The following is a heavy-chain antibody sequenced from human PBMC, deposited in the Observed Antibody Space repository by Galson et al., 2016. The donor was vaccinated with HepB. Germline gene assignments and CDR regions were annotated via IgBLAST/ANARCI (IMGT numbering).Heavy chain of an antibody. CDR3: AKDRGTTNSRGHGMDV. CDR2: ISGDSNYI. Sequence: SLRLSCAASGFTFGPYSMNWVRQAPGKGLEWVSSISGDSNYIYYADSVKGRFTISRDNAKNFLYLQMNSLRAEDTALYYCAKDRGTTNSRGHGMDVWGQGTTVTVSS. CDR1: GFTFGPYS. D-gene: IGHD2/OR15-2a*01. J-gene: IGHJ6*02. V-gene: IGHV3-21*04.